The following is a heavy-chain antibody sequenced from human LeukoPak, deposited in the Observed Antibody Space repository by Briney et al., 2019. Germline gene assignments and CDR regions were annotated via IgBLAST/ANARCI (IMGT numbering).Heavy chain of an antibody. D-gene: IGHD3-9*01. CDR1: GFTFSSYW. J-gene: IGHJ4*02. Sequence: PGGSLRLSCAASGFTFSSYWMHWVRQAPGKGLVWVSRINTDGSSTSYADSVKGRFTISRDNSKNTLYLQMNSLRAEDTAVYYCAKGAIEYFDWLQDYWGQGTLVTVSS. CDR3: AKGAIEYFDWLQDY. V-gene: IGHV3-74*01. CDR2: INTDGSST.